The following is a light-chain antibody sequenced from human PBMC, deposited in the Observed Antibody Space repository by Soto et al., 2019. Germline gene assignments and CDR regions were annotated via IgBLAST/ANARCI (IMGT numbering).Light chain of an antibody. CDR2: GAF. Sequence: EIVLTQSPATLSLSPGERATLSCRASPSVPNYLAWYQQKPCQAPRLLIYGAFNRATGIPAMFSGSGSGADFTLTISSLEPEDFAVYYCQQRNIWPPVTFGQGTRLEIK. CDR1: PSVPNY. V-gene: IGKV3-11*01. J-gene: IGKJ5*01. CDR3: QQRNIWPPVT.